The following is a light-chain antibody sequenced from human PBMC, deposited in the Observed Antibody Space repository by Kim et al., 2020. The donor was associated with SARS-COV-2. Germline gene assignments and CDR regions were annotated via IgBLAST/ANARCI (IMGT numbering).Light chain of an antibody. CDR3: SSYTSSIFYV. Sequence: QSALTQPASVSGSPGQSITISCTGTSSDVGGYNYVSWYQQHPGKAPKLMIYDVSNQPSGVSNRFSGSKSGNTASLTISGLQAEDEADYYCSSYTSSIFYVFGTGTKVTVL. CDR2: DVS. J-gene: IGLJ1*01. CDR1: SSDVGGYNY. V-gene: IGLV2-14*03.